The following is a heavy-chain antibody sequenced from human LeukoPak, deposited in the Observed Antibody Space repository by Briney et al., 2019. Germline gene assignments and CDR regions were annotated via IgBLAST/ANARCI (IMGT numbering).Heavy chain of an antibody. CDR1: GGSISSYY. J-gene: IGHJ4*02. CDR3: ARDAAESYYDSSGYTY. V-gene: IGHV4-59*12. Sequence: SETLSLTCTVSGGSISSYYWSWIRQPPGKGLEWIGYIYYSGSANYHPSLKSRVTISVDTSKNQFSLKLSSVTAADTAVYYCARDAAESYYDSSGYTYWGQGTLVTVSS. D-gene: IGHD3-22*01. CDR2: IYYSGSA.